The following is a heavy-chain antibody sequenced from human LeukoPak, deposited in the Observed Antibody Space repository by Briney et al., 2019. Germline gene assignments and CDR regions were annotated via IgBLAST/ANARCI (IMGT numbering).Heavy chain of an antibody. CDR1: GFPFSGYS. CDR3: AREFEYSTSGAGY. J-gene: IGHJ4*02. V-gene: IGHV3-21*01. Sequence: GGSLRRSCAGSGFPFSGYSMNWVRQTPGKGLEWVSSMSILSGITYYAESVKGRFTVSRDNAKNLLHLQMNSLRVEDTAIYYCAREFEYSTSGAGYWGQGTLVTVSS. CDR2: MSILSGIT. D-gene: IGHD6-6*01.